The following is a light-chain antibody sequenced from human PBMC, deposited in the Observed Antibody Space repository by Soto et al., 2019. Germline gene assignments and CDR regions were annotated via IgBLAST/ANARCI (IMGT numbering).Light chain of an antibody. CDR3: QSYDSSLSASGV. Sequence: QAVVTQPPSVSGAPGQRVSISCTGTSSNIGAGFNVHWYQQHPGTAPKLLIYDNDNRPSGVADRFSGSRSGTSASLAITGLEAEDEAFYYCQSYDSSLSASGVFGGGTQLTVL. V-gene: IGLV1-40*01. J-gene: IGLJ2*01. CDR2: DND. CDR1: SSNIGAGFN.